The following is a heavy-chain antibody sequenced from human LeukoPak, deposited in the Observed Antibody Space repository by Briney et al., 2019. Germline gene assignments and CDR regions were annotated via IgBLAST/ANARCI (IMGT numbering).Heavy chain of an antibody. CDR3: ASDDILTGSYFDY. D-gene: IGHD3-9*01. J-gene: IGHJ4*02. CDR1: GGSISSGVYY. V-gene: IGHV4-31*03. CDR2: IYYSGST. Sequence: SETLSLTCTVSGGSISSGVYYWSWIRQHPGKGLEWIGYIYYSGSTYYNPSLKSRVTISVDTSKNQFSLKLSSVTAADTAVYYCASDDILTGSYFDYWGQGTLVTVSS.